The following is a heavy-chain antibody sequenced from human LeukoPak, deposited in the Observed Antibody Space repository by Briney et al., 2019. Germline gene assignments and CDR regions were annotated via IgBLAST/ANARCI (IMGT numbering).Heavy chain of an antibody. CDR1: GFTFSSYG. V-gene: IGHV3-30*02. Sequence: PGGSLRLSCAASGFTFSSYGMHWVRQAPGKGLEWVAFIRYDGSNKYYADSVKGRFTISRDNSKNTLYLQMNSLRAEDTAVYYCAKVVASQEAFDIWGQGTMVTVSS. CDR2: IRYDGSNK. J-gene: IGHJ3*02. CDR3: AKVVASQEAFDI. D-gene: IGHD2-2*01.